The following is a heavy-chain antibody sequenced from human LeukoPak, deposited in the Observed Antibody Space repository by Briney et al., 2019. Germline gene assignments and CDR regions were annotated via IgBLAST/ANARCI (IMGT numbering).Heavy chain of an antibody. CDR2: IYPGDSDT. V-gene: IGHV5-51*01. J-gene: IGHJ4*02. CDR1: GYSFTSYW. Sequence: GESLQISCKGSGYSFTSYWIGWVRQLPGKGLEWMGIIYPGDSDTRYSPSFQGQVTISADKSISTAYLQWSSLKASDTAMYYCARHWSFGGLGVPGDYWGQGTLVSVSS. D-gene: IGHD3-16*01. CDR3: ARHWSFGGLGVPGDY.